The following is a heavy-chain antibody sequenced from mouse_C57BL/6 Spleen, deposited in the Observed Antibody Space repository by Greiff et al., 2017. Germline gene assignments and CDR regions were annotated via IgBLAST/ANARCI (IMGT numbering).Heavy chain of an antibody. V-gene: IGHV1-72*01. Sequence: QQPGRGLEWIGRIDPNSGGTKYNEKFKSKATLTVDKPSSTAYMQLSSLTSEDSAVYYCARDYGRDFDYWGQGTTLTVSS. D-gene: IGHD1-1*01. CDR2: IDPNSGGT. J-gene: IGHJ2*01. CDR3: ARDYGRDFDY.